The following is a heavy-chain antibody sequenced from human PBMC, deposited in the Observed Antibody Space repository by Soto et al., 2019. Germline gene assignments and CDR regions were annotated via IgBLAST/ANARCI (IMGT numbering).Heavy chain of an antibody. CDR2: IYYSGST. J-gene: IGHJ4*02. D-gene: IGHD5-18*01. CDR3: ARSARGYSYGYFDY. V-gene: IGHV4-31*03. CDR1: GGSISSGGYY. Sequence: SETLSLTCTVSGGSISSGGYYWSWIRQHPGKGLEWIGYIYYSGSTYYNPSLKSRVTISVDTSKNPFSLKLSSVTAADTAVYYCARSARGYSYGYFDYWGQGTLVTVSS.